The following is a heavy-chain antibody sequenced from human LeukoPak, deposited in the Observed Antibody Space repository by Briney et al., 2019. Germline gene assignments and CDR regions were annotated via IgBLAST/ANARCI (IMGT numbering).Heavy chain of an antibody. CDR2: IYYSGST. CDR3: ARHYPDCSGGSCYPYRPLFDY. D-gene: IGHD2-15*01. J-gene: IGHJ4*02. V-gene: IGHV4-39*01. CDR1: GGSISSSSYY. Sequence: PSETLSLTCTVSGGSISSSSYYWGWLRQPPGTGLEWIGSIYYSGSTYYNPSLKSRVTISVDTSKNQFSLKLSSVTAADTAVYYCARHYPDCSGGSCYPYRPLFDYWGQGTLVTVSS.